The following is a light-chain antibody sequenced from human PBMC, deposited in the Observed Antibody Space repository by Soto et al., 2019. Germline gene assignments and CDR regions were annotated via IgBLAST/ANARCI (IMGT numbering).Light chain of an antibody. Sequence: DIQMTQSPSSLSASVGDRVTITCRASQDISNFLNWYQQKPGEAPKVLIYAASSLQTGVPSRFSGRGSETVFTLTINRLQPEDFATYFCQQSFTSPKTFGQGTEVDIK. J-gene: IGKJ1*01. V-gene: IGKV1-39*01. CDR3: QQSFTSPKT. CDR2: AAS. CDR1: QDISNF.